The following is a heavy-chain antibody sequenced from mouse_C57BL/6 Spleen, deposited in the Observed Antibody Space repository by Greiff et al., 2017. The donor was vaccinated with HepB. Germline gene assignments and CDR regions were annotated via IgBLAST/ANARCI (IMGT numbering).Heavy chain of an antibody. CDR2: IDPSDSET. V-gene: IGHV1-52*01. CDR1: GYTFTSYW. J-gene: IGHJ3*01. Sequence: QVQLQQPGAELVRPGSSVKLSCKASGYTFTSYWMHWVKQRPIQGLEWIGNIDPSDSETHYNQKFKDKATLTVDKSSSTAYMQLSSLTSEDSAVYYCARSDDYDRGFAYWGQGTLVTVSA. CDR3: ARSDDYDRGFAY. D-gene: IGHD2-4*01.